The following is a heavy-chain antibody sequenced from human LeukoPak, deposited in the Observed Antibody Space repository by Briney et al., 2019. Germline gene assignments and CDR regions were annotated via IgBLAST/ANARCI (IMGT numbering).Heavy chain of an antibody. CDR3: ARESGNGYSSGWYPYYYYGMDV. Sequence: PGGSLRLSCAASGFTFSSYGMHWVRQAPGKGLEWVAVIWYDGSNKYYADSVKGRFTISRDNSKNTLYLQMNSLRAEDTAVYYCARESGNGYSSGWYPYYYYGMDVWGQGTTVTVPS. CDR2: IWYDGSNK. J-gene: IGHJ6*02. CDR1: GFTFSSYG. D-gene: IGHD6-19*01. V-gene: IGHV3-33*01.